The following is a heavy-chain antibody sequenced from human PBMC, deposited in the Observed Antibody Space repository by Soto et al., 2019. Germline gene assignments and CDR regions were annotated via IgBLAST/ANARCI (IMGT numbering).Heavy chain of an antibody. CDR2: TYYRSKWYN. J-gene: IGHJ6*02. CDR1: GDSVSSNSAA. Sequence: SQTLSLTCATSGDSVSSNSAAWNWIRQSPSRGLEWLGRTYYRSKWYNDYAVSVKSRITINPDTSKNQFSLQLNSVTPEDTAVYYCAREGYCSSTSCYYYYYYGMDVWGQGTTVTVSS. D-gene: IGHD2-2*01. V-gene: IGHV6-1*01. CDR3: AREGYCSSTSCYYYYYYGMDV.